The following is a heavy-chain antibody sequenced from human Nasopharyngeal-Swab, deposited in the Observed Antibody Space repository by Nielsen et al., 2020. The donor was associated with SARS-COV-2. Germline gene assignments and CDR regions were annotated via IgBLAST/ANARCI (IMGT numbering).Heavy chain of an antibody. CDR3: AKGMLQGMDY. CDR2: ISYDGSNK. J-gene: IGHJ4*02. V-gene: IGHV3-30*18. CDR1: GFTFSSYG. D-gene: IGHD2-8*01. Sequence: GGSLRLSCAASGFTFSSYGMHWVRQAPGKGLEWVAVISYDGSNKYYADSVKGRFTISRDNSKNTLYLQMNSLGAEDTAVYYCAKGMLQGMDYWGQGTLVTVSS.